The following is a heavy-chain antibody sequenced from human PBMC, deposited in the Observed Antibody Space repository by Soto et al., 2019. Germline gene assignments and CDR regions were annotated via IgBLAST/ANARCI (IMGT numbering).Heavy chain of an antibody. CDR2: FYYSGNT. CDR1: GDSISSGSAY. V-gene: IGHV4-39*07. J-gene: IGHJ5*02. Sequence: PSETLSLTCTVSGDSISSGSAYWGWVRQPPGKGLEWIGSFYYSGNTHYNPSLKSRATISVDRSKNQFSLKLSSVTAADTAVYYCARVPGPWGQGTLVTVSS. CDR3: ARVPGP.